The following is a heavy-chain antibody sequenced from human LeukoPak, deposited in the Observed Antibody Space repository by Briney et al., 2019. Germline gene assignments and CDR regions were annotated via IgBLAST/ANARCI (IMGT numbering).Heavy chain of an antibody. CDR1: GGSISSSSYY. D-gene: IGHD4-17*01. J-gene: IGHJ6*02. V-gene: IGHV4-39*07. CDR3: ARADGDYVQYYYYGMDV. CDR2: IYYSGST. Sequence: SETLSLTCTVSGGSISSSSYYWGWIRQPPGKGLEWIGSIYYSGSTYYNPSLKSRVTISVDKSKNQFSLKLSSVTAADTAVYYCARADGDYVQYYYYGMDVWGQGTTVTVSS.